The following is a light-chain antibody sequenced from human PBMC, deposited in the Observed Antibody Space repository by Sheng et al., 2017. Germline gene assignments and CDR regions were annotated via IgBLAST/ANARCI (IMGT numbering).Light chain of an antibody. Sequence: DIQMTQSPSTLSASVGDRVTITCRASQNISNWLAWYQQKPGKAPNLLIYKASTLEIGVPSRFSGSGSGTEFTLLISSLQPDDFATYYCQQYRTYSTWTFGQGTKVDIK. V-gene: IGKV1-5*03. CDR3: QQYRTYSTWT. CDR1: QNISNW. J-gene: IGKJ1*01. CDR2: KAS.